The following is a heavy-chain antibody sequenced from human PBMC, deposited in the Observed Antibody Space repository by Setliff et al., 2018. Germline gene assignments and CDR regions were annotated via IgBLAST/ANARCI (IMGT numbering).Heavy chain of an antibody. CDR1: GYSFTSYW. CDR2: IYPGDSDT. D-gene: IGHD6-19*01. J-gene: IGHJ4*02. V-gene: IGHV5-51*01. Sequence: GESLKISCKGSGYSFTSYWIGWVRQMPGKGLEWMGIIYPGDSDTRYSPSFQGQVTISADKSISTAYLQWSGLKASDTAMYYCARHHPPGIAVAGTLDYWGQGTLVTVSS. CDR3: ARHHPPGIAVAGTLDY.